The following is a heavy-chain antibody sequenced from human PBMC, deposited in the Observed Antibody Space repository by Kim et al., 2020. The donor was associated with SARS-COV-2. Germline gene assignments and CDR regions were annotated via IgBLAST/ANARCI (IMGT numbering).Heavy chain of an antibody. V-gene: IGHV3-74*01. CDR2: ISSDGRDT. D-gene: IGHD6-13*01. CDR3: ARGFGAAASY. Sequence: GGSLRLSCAASGLTFSGYWMHWVRQAPGKGLVCVPYISSDGRDTRYEDSVEGRFTISRDNADNTLYLQMNNLRAEDTVLYYCARGFGAAASYWGQG. CDR1: GLTFSGYW. J-gene: IGHJ4*02.